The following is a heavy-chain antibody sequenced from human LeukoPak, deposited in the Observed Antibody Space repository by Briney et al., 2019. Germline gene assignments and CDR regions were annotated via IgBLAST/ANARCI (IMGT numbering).Heavy chain of an antibody. D-gene: IGHD6-13*01. CDR1: GFTFSSYA. CDR2: ISYDGSNK. J-gene: IGHJ3*02. CDR3: ASPRYSSSWYNAFDI. V-gene: IGHV3-30*04. Sequence: PGGSLRLSCAASGFTFSSYAMHWVRQAPGKGLEWVAVISYDGSNKYYADSVKGRFTISRDNSKSTLYLQMNSLRAEDTAVYYCASPRYSSSWYNAFDIWGQGTMVTVSS.